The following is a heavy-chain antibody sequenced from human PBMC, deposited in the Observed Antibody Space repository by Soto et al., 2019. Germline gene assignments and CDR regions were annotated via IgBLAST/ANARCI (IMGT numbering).Heavy chain of an antibody. V-gene: IGHV1-8*01. CDR3: ARGKSTVPADLAF. CDR2: MNPNSGNT. Sequence: ASVKVSCKASGYTFSSYDIIWVRQATGQGPEWMGWMNPNSGNTGYAPKFQGRVTMTRDTSISTAYMEVSSLRSEDTAVYYCARGKSTVPADLAFWGKGTLVTVPS. J-gene: IGHJ4*02. D-gene: IGHD4-17*01. CDR1: GYTFSSYD.